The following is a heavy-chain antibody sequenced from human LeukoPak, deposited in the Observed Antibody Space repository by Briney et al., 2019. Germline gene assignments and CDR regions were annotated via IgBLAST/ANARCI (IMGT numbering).Heavy chain of an antibody. CDR2: IYYSEST. J-gene: IGHJ6*03. V-gene: IGHV4-59*12. CDR3: ARVSSVWIKDYYYYMDV. CDR1: GGSISSYY. D-gene: IGHD5-12*01. Sequence: SETLSLTCTVSGGSISSYYWSWIRQPPGKGLEWIGYIYYSESTYYNPSLKSRVTISVDTSKNRFSLKVSSVTAADTAVYYCARVSSVWIKDYYYYMDVWGKGTTVTVSS.